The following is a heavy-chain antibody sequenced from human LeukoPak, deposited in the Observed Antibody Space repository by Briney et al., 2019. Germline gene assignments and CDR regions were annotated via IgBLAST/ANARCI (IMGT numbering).Heavy chain of an antibody. D-gene: IGHD2-2*01. J-gene: IGHJ6*02. CDR2: IKQDGSEK. CDR1: GFAFSSYW. CDR3: ARDSRYCSSTSCNANYYYGMDV. Sequence: GGSLRLSCAASGFAFSSYWMSWVRQAPGKGLEWVANIKQDGSEKYYVDSVKGRFTISRDNAKNSLYLQMNSLRAEDTAVYYCARDSRYCSSTSCNANYYYGMDVWGQGTTVTVSS. V-gene: IGHV3-7*01.